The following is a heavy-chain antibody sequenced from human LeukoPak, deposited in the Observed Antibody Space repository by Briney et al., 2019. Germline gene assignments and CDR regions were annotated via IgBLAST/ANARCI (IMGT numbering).Heavy chain of an antibody. J-gene: IGHJ6*03. CDR3: ARLLSYDILTDNYYKYYMDV. Sequence: SVTLSLTCTVSGGSIRDNNYYWGWIRQPPGKGLEWIGGIFHSGRTFYNPSLRSRVSMSVDTSKKQIALTVSSVTAADTAVYYCARLLSYDILTDNYYKYYMDVWGKGATVTVSS. V-gene: IGHV4-39*01. CDR2: IFHSGRT. D-gene: IGHD3-9*01. CDR1: GGSIRDNNYY.